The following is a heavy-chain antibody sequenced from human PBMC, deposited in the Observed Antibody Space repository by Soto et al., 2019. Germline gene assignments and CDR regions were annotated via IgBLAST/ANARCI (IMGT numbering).Heavy chain of an antibody. Sequence: SETLSLTCAVSGDSITTSNWWSWVRQPPGKGLDWIGEIFHSGRTNYSPSPKSRVTISVHKSKNQFSLKLSSVTAADTAVYYCARDVGYFYDNSPTGHFDYWGPGTLVTVSS. CDR1: GDSITTSNW. CDR3: ARDVGYFYDNSPTGHFDY. V-gene: IGHV4-4*02. CDR2: IFHSGRT. D-gene: IGHD3-22*01. J-gene: IGHJ4*02.